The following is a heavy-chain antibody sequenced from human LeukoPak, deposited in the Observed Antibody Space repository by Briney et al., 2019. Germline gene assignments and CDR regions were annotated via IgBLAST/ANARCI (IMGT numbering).Heavy chain of an antibody. Sequence: GGSLRLSCATSGFTFSSYWMSWVRQAPGKGLEWVANIKEDGSDKYYVDFVKGRFTISRDNAKNSLYLQMNSLRAEDTAVYYCARDTGYNTFDYWGQGTLVTVSS. V-gene: IGHV3-7*05. CDR3: ARDTGYNTFDY. CDR2: IKEDGSDK. D-gene: IGHD5-24*01. J-gene: IGHJ4*02. CDR1: GFTFSSYW.